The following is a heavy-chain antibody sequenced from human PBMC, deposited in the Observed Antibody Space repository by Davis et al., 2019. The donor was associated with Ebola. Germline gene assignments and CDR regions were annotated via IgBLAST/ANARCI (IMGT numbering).Heavy chain of an antibody. Sequence: GESLKISCAASGFTFSSYSMNWVRQAPGKGLEWVSSISSSSSYIYYADSVKGRFTISRDNAKNSLYLQMNSLRAEDTAVYYCARDHYYDSSGYYYGTSDYWGQGTLVTVSS. CDR3: ARDHYYDSSGYYYGTSDY. CDR2: ISSSSSYI. J-gene: IGHJ4*02. V-gene: IGHV3-21*01. CDR1: GFTFSSYS. D-gene: IGHD3-22*01.